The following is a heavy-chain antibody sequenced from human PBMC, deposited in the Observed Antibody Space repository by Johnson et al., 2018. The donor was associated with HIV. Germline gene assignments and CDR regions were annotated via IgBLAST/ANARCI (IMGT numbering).Heavy chain of an antibody. V-gene: IGHV3-53*01. CDR2: IYSGGST. CDR1: GFTVSSNY. D-gene: IGHD3-10*01. Sequence: VQVLESGGGLIQPGGSLRLSCAASGFTVSSNYMSWVRQAPGKGLEWVSVIYSGGSTYYADSVKGRFTISRDNSKNTLYLQMNSLRAEDTAVYYCAAFRDYYGSGLNAFDIWGQGTMVTVSS. CDR3: AAFRDYYGSGLNAFDI. J-gene: IGHJ3*02.